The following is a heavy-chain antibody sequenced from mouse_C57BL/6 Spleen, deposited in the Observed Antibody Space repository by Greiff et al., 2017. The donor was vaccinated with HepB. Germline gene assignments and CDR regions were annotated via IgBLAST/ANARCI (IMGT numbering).Heavy chain of an antibody. D-gene: IGHD1-1*01. CDR1: GYTFTSYW. V-gene: IGHV1-53*01. CDR2: INPSNGGT. CDR3: ARNLLPKEAWFAY. J-gene: IGHJ3*01. Sequence: VQLQQPGTELVKPGASVKLSCKASGYTFTSYWMHWVKQRPGQGLEWIGNINPSNGGTNYNEKFKSKATLTVDKSSSTAYMQISSLTSEASSVYYCARNLLPKEAWFAYWGQGTLVTVSA.